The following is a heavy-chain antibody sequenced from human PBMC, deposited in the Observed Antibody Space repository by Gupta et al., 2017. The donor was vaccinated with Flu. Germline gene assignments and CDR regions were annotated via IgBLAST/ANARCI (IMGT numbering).Heavy chain of an antibody. CDR2: IKEDGVGK. V-gene: IGHV3-7*04. D-gene: IGHD3-3*01. Sequence: WVRQAPGKGLEWVANIKEDGVGKYYGDSVNGRFVISRDNTENSLYLQMNSLRAEDTAVYFCARGRFCKSVGCPYFDYWGQGALVAVSS. J-gene: IGHJ4*02. CDR3: ARGRFCKSVGCPYFDY.